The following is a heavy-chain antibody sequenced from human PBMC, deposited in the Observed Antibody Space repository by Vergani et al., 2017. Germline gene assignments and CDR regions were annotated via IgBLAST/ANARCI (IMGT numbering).Heavy chain of an antibody. D-gene: IGHD3/OR15-3a*01. J-gene: IGHJ5*02. Sequence: QVQLVESGGGLVKPGGSLRLSCAASGFTFSDYYMSWIRQAPGKGLEWVSYISSSSSYTNYADSVKGRFTISRDNAKNTLYLQMNSLRAEDTAVYYCARDRAWTKGGNWFDPWGQGTLVTVSS. V-gene: IGHV3-11*06. CDR2: ISSSSSYT. CDR1: GFTFSDYY. CDR3: ARDRAWTKGGNWFDP.